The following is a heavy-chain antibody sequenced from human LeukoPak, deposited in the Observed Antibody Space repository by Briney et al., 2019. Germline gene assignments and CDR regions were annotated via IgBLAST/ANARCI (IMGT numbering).Heavy chain of an antibody. J-gene: IGHJ5*02. CDR1: GNCISSGDYY. D-gene: IGHD3-22*01. V-gene: IGHV4-61*02. Sequence: SETLSLTCTVSGNCISSGDYYWSWIRQPAGKGLEWIGRIYTSGSTTYNPSLKSRVTISGDTSESQFSLKLSSVTAADTAVYYCARHPRYYYDSSGYFDPWGQGTLVTVSS. CDR2: IYTSGST. CDR3: ARHPRYYYDSSGYFDP.